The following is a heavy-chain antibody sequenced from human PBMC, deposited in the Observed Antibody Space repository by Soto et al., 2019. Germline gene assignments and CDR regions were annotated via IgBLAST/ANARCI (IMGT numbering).Heavy chain of an antibody. V-gene: IGHV1-2*04. J-gene: IGHJ6*02. D-gene: IGHD5-12*01. CDR3: AREGYSGYEKGAYGMDV. CDR1: GYTFTGYY. CDR2: INPNSGGT. Sequence: VASVKVSCKASGYTFTGYYMHWVRQAPGQGLEWMGWINPNSGGTNYAQKFQGWVTMTRDTSISTAYMELSRLRSDDTAVYYCAREGYSGYEKGAYGMDVWGQGTTVTVSS.